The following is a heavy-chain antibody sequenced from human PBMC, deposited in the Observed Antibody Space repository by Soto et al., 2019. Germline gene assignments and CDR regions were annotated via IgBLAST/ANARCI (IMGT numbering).Heavy chain of an antibody. J-gene: IGHJ4*02. D-gene: IGHD4-17*01. CDR3: ARPPTTVTTNYLDY. CDR2: ISSSSSYI. CDR1: GFTFSSYS. V-gene: IGHV3-21*01. Sequence: VGSLRLSCAASGFTFSSYSMNWVRQAPGKGLEWVSSISSSSSYIYYADSVKGRFTISRDNAKNSLYLQMNSLRAEDTAVYYCARPPTTVTTNYLDYWGQGTLVTVSS.